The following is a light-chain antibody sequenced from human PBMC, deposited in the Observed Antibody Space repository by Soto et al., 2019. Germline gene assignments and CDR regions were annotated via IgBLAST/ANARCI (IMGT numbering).Light chain of an antibody. V-gene: IGLV1-40*01. CDR1: TSNIGAGHD. Sequence: QSVLTQPPSVSGAPGQRVAISCTGSTSNIGAGHDVHWYQHLPGKAPKLLIYGNNNRPSGVPDRFSGSKSGTSASLAITGLQPEDEADYYCQSYDSSPTDVYGVYVFGTGTKVTVL. CDR2: GNN. CDR3: QSYDSSPTDVYGVYV. J-gene: IGLJ1*01.